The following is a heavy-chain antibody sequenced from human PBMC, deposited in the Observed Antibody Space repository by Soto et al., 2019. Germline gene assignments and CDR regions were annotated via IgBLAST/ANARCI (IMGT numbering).Heavy chain of an antibody. CDR2: IRSKAYGGTT. D-gene: IGHD6-19*01. CDR1: GFTFGDYA. V-gene: IGHV3-49*03. CDR3: TRPSIAVEAFDY. Sequence: LRLSCTASGFTFGDYAMSWFRQAPGKGLEWVGFIRSKAYGGTTEYAASVKGRFTISRDDSKSIAYLQMNSLKTEDTAVYYCTRPSIAVEAFDYWGQGTLVTVSS. J-gene: IGHJ4*02.